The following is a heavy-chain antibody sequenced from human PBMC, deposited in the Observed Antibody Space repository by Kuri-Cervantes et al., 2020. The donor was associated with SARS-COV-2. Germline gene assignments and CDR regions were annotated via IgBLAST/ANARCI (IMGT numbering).Heavy chain of an antibody. J-gene: IGHJ4*02. CDR2: IRYDGSNK. Sequence: GESLKISCAASGFTFSSYGMHWVRQAPGKGLEWVAFIRYDGSNKYYADSVKGRFTISGDNSKNTLYLQMNSLRAEDTAVYYCAKVVEVVVAAAFDYWGQGTLVTVSS. CDR1: GFTFSSYG. D-gene: IGHD2-15*01. V-gene: IGHV3-30*02. CDR3: AKVVEVVVAAAFDY.